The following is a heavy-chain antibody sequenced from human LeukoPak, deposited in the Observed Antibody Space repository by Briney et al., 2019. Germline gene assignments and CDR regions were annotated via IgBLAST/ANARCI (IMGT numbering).Heavy chain of an antibody. CDR2: ISSSGTTI. V-gene: IGHV3-48*02. CDR1: GFTFSSYS. Sequence: QPGGSLTLSCAASGFTFSSYSMNWVPQAPGKGLEWVSYISSSGTTIYYADSVKGRFTISRDNAKNSLYLQMNSLRDEDTAVYYCARVWGLAVAGGEIEYWGQGTLVTVSS. CDR3: ARVWGLAVAGGEIEY. D-gene: IGHD6-13*01. J-gene: IGHJ4*02.